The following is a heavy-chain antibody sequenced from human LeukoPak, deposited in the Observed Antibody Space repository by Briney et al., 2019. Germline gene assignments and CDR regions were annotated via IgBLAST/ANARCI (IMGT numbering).Heavy chain of an antibody. V-gene: IGHV4-59*01. J-gene: IGHJ5*02. Sequence: PSETLSLTCTVSGGSISSYYWSWIRQPPGKGLEWIGYIYYSGSTNYNPSLKSRVTISVDTSKNQFSLKLSSVTAADTAVYYCARGHGSGSYYKMGSWFDPWGQGTLVTVSS. CDR3: ARGHGSGSYYKMGSWFDP. CDR2: IYYSGST. D-gene: IGHD3-10*01. CDR1: GGSISSYY.